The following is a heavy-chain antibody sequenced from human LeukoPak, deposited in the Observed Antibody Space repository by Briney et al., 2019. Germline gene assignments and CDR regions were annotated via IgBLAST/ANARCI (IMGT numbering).Heavy chain of an antibody. V-gene: IGHV3-48*03. J-gene: IGHJ4*02. D-gene: IGHD4-23*01. Sequence: PGGSLRLSCAASGFTFSTYAMSWVRQAPGKGLEWVSYISSSDSTIYYADSVKGRFTISRDNAKNSLYLQMNSLRAEDTGVYYCARDYGGSSPFDYWGQGTLVTVSS. CDR1: GFTFSTYA. CDR3: ARDYGGSSPFDY. CDR2: ISSSDSTI.